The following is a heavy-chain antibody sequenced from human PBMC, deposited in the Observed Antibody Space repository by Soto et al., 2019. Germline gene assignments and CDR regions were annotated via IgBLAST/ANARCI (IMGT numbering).Heavy chain of an antibody. CDR2: IYPGDSDT. CDR3: AASIFYYGMDV. CDR1: GYTFTNYW. Sequence: PGESLKISCNGSGYTFTNYWIGWVRQMPGKGLEWMGIIYPGDSDTKYNPSFQGQVTISADKSITTTYLRWTSLKASETAIYYCAASIFYYGMDVWGQGTTVTVSS. J-gene: IGHJ6*02. V-gene: IGHV5-51*01.